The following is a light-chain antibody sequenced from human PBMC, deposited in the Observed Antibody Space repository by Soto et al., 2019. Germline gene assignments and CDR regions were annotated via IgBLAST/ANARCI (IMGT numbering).Light chain of an antibody. Sequence: QSVLTQPASVSGSPGQSITISCTGTNSDVGGFNYVSWYQQHPDNAPKLIIFEVTDRPSGVSNRFSGSKSGNTASLTISGLQSEDEAEYYCCSYTSRSTLVFGGGTKLTVL. J-gene: IGLJ2*01. CDR3: CSYTSRSTLV. V-gene: IGLV2-14*01. CDR1: NSDVGGFNY. CDR2: EVT.